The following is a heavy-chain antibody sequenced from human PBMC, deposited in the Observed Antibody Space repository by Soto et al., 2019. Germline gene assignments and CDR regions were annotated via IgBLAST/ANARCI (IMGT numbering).Heavy chain of an antibody. CDR2: IYSDGNT. CDR1: GFTISSNY. CDR3: ARDSSLREYSYGFDFHY. V-gene: IGHV3-53*01. D-gene: IGHD5-18*01. J-gene: IGHJ4*02. Sequence: GGSLRLSCAASGFTISSNYMSWVRQAPGKGLEWVSIIYSDGNTNYADSVKGRFTISRDNSKNTLNLQMNSLRGEDTAVYYCARDSSLREYSYGFDFHYGGQGTLVTVFS.